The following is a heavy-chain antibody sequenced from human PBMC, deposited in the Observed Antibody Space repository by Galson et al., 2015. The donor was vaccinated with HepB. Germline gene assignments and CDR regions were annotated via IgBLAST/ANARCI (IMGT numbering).Heavy chain of an antibody. D-gene: IGHD1/OR15-1a*01. Sequence: SLRLSCAASGFTFSGSAIPWVRQTPGKGLEWVGRIRSKASNYATAYTASLQGRFTISRDDSKNTAYLHMLNLRTEDTAVYYFTSPAHLSGEHGSWGQGTLVTVSS. CDR1: GFTFSGSA. V-gene: IGHV3-73*01. CDR2: IRSKASNYAT. J-gene: IGHJ4*02. CDR3: TSPAHLSGEHGS.